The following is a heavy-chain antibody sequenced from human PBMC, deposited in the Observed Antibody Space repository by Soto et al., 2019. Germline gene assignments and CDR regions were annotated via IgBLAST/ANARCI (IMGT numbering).Heavy chain of an antibody. Sequence: QVQLVQSEGEVKQPGASVKVSCKASGYTFTTYGLCWVRQVPGQGLEWMGYISPASGVTTYAQSLQGRVTMTTDTSTGTVYMELRSLRSADTAIYYCAREMWTRSGPQNFFDYWGQGALVTVSS. D-gene: IGHD6-25*01. CDR1: GYTFTTYG. J-gene: IGHJ4*02. CDR3: AREMWTRSGPQNFFDY. V-gene: IGHV1-18*01. CDR2: ISPASGVT.